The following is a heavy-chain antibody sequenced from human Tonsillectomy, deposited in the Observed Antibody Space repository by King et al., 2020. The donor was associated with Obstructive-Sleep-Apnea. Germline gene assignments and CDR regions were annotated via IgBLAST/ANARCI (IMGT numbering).Heavy chain of an antibody. CDR2: ARNKANSYTR. D-gene: IGHD6-19*01. V-gene: IGHV3-72*01. Sequence: QLVQSGGDVVQPGGSLRLSCVASGFTFSDHYMDWVRQAPGKGLEWVGRARNKANSYTRDYAASVEGRFTISRDDSKNSLYLQMDSLKTEDTAVYYCTRARTGYSSGWYGAFDIWGQGTMVTVSS. J-gene: IGHJ3*02. CDR3: TRARTGYSSGWYGAFDI. CDR1: GFTFSDHY.